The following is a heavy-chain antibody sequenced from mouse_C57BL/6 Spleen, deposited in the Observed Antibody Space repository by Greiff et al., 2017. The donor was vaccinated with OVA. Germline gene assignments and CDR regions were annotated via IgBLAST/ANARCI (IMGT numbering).Heavy chain of an antibody. CDR3: ARREGGYDLSFAY. Sequence: EVQLQQSGPELVKPGASVKISCKASGYTFTDYYMNWVKQSHGKSLEWIGDINPNNGGTSYNQKFKGKATLTVDKSSSTAYMELRSLTSEDSAVYYCARREGGYDLSFAYWGQGTLVTVSA. CDR2: INPNNGGT. CDR1: GYTFTDYY. J-gene: IGHJ3*01. V-gene: IGHV1-26*01. D-gene: IGHD2-2*01.